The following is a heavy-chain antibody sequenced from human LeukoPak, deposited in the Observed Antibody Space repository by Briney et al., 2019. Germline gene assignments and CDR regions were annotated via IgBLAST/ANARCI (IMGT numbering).Heavy chain of an antibody. J-gene: IGHJ4*02. D-gene: IGHD5-12*01. CDR2: ISYDGSNK. Sequence: PGGSLRLSCAASVFTFSSYAMHLVRQAPGKGLEWVVVISYDGSNKYYADSVKGRFTISRDNSKNTLYLQMNSLRAEDTAVYYCARGRRRGYEFDYWGQGTLVTVSS. CDR1: VFTFSSYA. CDR3: ARGRRRGYEFDY. V-gene: IGHV3-30-3*01.